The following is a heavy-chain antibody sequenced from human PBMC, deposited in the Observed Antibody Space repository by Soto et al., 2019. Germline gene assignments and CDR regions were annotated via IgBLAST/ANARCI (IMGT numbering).Heavy chain of an antibody. CDR1: GGSFSGYY. CDR3: ARCRRFLEWLHYYYYYGMDV. D-gene: IGHD3-3*01. Sequence: PSETLSLTCAVYGGSFSGYYWSWIRQPPGKGLEWIGEINHSGSTNYNPSLKSRVTISVDTSKNQFSLKLSSVTAADTAVYYCARCRRFLEWLHYYYYYGMDVWGQGTTVTVSS. CDR2: INHSGST. V-gene: IGHV4-34*01. J-gene: IGHJ6*02.